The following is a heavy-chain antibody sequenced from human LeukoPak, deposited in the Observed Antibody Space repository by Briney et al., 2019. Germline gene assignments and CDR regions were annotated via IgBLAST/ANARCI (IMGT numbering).Heavy chain of an antibody. Sequence: ASVKVSCKASGYTFTSYYMHWVRQAPGQGLEWMGIINPSGGSTSYAQKLQGRVTITTDESTSTAYMELSSLRSEDTAVYYCARDRYYYGSGIGYYMDVWGKGATVTVSS. CDR2: INPSGGST. D-gene: IGHD3-10*01. CDR1: GYTFTSYY. CDR3: ARDRYYYGSGIGYYMDV. J-gene: IGHJ6*03. V-gene: IGHV1-46*01.